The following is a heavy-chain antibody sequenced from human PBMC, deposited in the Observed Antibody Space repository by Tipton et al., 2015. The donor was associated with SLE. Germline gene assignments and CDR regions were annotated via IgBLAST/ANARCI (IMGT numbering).Heavy chain of an antibody. CDR1: GFTFSSYA. D-gene: IGHD3-16*01. CDR2: ISYDGSNK. J-gene: IGHJ4*02. V-gene: IGHV3-30-3*01. CDR3: ARGGLGFQGWFDY. Sequence: SLRLSCAASGFTFSSYAMHWVRQAPGKGLEWVAVISYDGSNKYYADSVKGRFTISRDNSKNTLYLQMNSLRAEDTAVYYCARGGLGFQGWFDYWGQGTLVTVSS.